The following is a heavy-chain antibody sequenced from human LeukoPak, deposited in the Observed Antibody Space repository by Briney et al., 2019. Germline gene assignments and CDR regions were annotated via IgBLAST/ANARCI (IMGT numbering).Heavy chain of an antibody. J-gene: IGHJ4*02. Sequence: SETLSLTCAVYGGSFSGYYWSWIRQPPGKGLEWIGEINHSGSTNYNPSLKSRVTISVDTSKNQFSLKLSSVTAADTAVYYCARGADYGDYDYWGQGTLVTVSS. CDR3: ARGADYGDYDY. CDR2: INHSGST. V-gene: IGHV4-34*01. CDR1: GGSFSGYY. D-gene: IGHD4-17*01.